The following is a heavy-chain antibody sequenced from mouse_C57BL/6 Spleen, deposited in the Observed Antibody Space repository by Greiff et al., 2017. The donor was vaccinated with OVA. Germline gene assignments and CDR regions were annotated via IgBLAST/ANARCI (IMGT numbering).Heavy chain of an antibody. CDR3: AVSGNYFDY. Sequence: VKLMESGPELVKPGASVKISCKASGYAFSRSWMNWVKQRPGKGLEWIGRIYPGDGDTNYNGKFKGKATLTADKSSSTAYMQLSSLTSEDSAVYFCAVSGNYFDYWGQGTTLTVSS. CDR1: GYAFSRSW. J-gene: IGHJ2*01. V-gene: IGHV1-82*01. CDR2: IYPGDGDT. D-gene: IGHD3-2*02.